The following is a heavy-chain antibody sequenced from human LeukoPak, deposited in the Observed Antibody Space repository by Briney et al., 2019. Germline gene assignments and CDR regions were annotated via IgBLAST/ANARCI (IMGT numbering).Heavy chain of an antibody. Sequence: ASVKVSCKVSGYTLTELSMHWVRQAPGKGLEWMGGFDPEDGETIYAQKFQGRVTMTEDTSTDTAYMELSSLRSEDTAVYYCATLGGYCSSTSCNWFDPWGQGTLVTVSS. D-gene: IGHD2-2*01. CDR1: GYTLTELS. CDR3: ATLGGYCSSTSCNWFDP. CDR2: FDPEDGET. J-gene: IGHJ5*02. V-gene: IGHV1-24*01.